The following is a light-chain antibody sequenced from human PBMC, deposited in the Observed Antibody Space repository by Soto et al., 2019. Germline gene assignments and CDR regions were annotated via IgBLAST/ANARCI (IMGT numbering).Light chain of an antibody. CDR3: MQALQTPFT. CDR2: LGS. V-gene: IGKV2-28*01. CDR1: QRLLHINGYNY. Sequence: DILLTQYPISLPVAPGEPPSLSYSTRQRLLHINGYNYLDWYLQKPGQSPQLLIYLGSNRASGVPDRFSGSGSGRDFTLKISRVEAEDAGVYFCMQALQTPFTFGPGTKVDIK. J-gene: IGKJ3*01.